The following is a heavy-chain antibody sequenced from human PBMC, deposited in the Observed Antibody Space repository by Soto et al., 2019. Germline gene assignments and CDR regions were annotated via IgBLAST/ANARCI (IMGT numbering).Heavy chain of an antibody. CDR1: GFTFSSYA. CDR2: ISGSGGST. D-gene: IGHD2-2*01. CDR3: AKLLGSVVVPAAMLDY. Sequence: PGGSLRLSCAASGFTFSSYAMSWVRQAPGKGLEWVSAISGSGGSTYYADSVKGRFTISRDNSKNTLYLQMNSLRAEDTAVYYCAKLLGSVVVPAAMLDYWGQGTLVTVSS. V-gene: IGHV3-23*01. J-gene: IGHJ4*02.